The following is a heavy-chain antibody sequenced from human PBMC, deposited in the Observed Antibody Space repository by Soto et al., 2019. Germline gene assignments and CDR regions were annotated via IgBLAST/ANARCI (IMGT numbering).Heavy chain of an antibody. V-gene: IGHV3-15*01. CDR3: STALRFLGWPDY. J-gene: IGHJ4*02. Sequence: EVHLVESGGGLVEPGGSLRLSCAASGFPFSNAWMSWVRQAPGKGLEWVGRIKSKTDGGTTDYAAPVKGRFTISRDDSKNMLDLQMNSLKIEDTAVYYSSTALRFLGWPDYWGQGTLVTVSS. CDR2: IKSKTDGGTT. D-gene: IGHD3-3*01. CDR1: GFPFSNAW.